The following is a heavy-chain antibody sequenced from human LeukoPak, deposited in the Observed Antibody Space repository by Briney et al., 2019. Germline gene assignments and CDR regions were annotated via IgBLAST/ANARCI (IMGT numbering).Heavy chain of an antibody. Sequence: ASVKVSCKASGYTFTGYYMHWVRRAPGQGREWMGWINPNSGGTNYAQKFQGSVTMTRDTSISTAYMDLSRLRSDDTAVYYCAREGSTSCYTDWGQGTLVTVSS. CDR2: INPNSGGT. D-gene: IGHD2-2*02. CDR1: GYTFTGYY. J-gene: IGHJ4*02. CDR3: AREGSTSCYTD. V-gene: IGHV1-2*02.